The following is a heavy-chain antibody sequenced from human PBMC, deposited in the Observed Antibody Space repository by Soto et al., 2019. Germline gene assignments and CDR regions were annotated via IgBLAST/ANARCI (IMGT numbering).Heavy chain of an antibody. Sequence: QVQLQESGPGLVKPSETLSLICIVSSGSISNYNWSWVRQPPGKGLEWMGYIYYSGGTRYNPSLKSRVTISVDTSKNQFSLKLSSVIAADTAVYYCAGSGSSDHDDAFDIWGQGTMVTVSS. CDR2: IYYSGGT. J-gene: IGHJ3*02. V-gene: IGHV4-59*01. CDR3: AGSGSSDHDDAFDI. CDR1: SGSISNYN. D-gene: IGHD3-22*01.